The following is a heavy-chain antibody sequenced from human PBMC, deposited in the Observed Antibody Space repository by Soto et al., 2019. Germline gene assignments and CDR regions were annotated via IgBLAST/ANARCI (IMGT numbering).Heavy chain of an antibody. J-gene: IGHJ6*02. D-gene: IGHD6-19*01. CDR3: ARGGSGRYRPGYSYGMDYGMDV. CDR1: GVSISRGGFY. V-gene: IGHV4-31*11. Sequence: QVQLQESGPGLVKPSQTLPLTCVVSGVSISRGGFYWTWIRQLPGKGLEWIGYIDYSGHTYNNPSLKSRFTISVDTSKNQISLKLWSVAAADTAVYYCARGGSGRYRPGYSYGMDYGMDVWGQGTTVTVSS. CDR2: IDYSGHT.